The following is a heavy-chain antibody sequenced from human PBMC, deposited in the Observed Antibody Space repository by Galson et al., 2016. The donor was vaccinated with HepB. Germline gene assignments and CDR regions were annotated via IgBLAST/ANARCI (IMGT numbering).Heavy chain of an antibody. CDR3: ANHRTTGFTSGWGWSFDI. CDR2: IRHSGGNT. Sequence: SLRLSCAASGFIFSNYAMNWVRQAPGKGLEWVSAIRHSGGNTHYGDSVKGRFTISRDNSKNTLYLQMNSLRADDTAVYYCANHRTTGFTSGWGWSFDIWGQGTVVTVSS. V-gene: IGHV3-23*01. CDR1: GFIFSNYA. J-gene: IGHJ3*02. D-gene: IGHD6-19*01.